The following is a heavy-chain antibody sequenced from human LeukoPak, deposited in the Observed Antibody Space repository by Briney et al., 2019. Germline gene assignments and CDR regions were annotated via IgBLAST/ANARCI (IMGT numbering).Heavy chain of an antibody. CDR1: GFTFSDYY. CDR2: ISSSGSTI. Sequence: GGSLRLSCAASGFTFSDYYMSWIRQAPGKGLEWVSYISSSGSTIYYADSVKGRFTISRDNAKNSLYLQMNSLRAEDTAVYYCARAFYSSPMFIDYWGQGTLVTVSS. CDR3: ARAFYSSPMFIDY. V-gene: IGHV3-11*01. J-gene: IGHJ4*02. D-gene: IGHD6-13*01.